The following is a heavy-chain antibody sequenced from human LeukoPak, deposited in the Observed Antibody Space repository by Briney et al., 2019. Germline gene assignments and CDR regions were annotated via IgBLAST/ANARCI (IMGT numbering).Heavy chain of an antibody. CDR3: VGYGSGSYYPENNWLDP. D-gene: IGHD3-10*01. CDR1: GGSISSGDYY. V-gene: IGHV4-30-4*01. J-gene: IGHJ5*02. Sequence: PSQTLSLTCTVSGGSISSGDYYWSWIRQPPGKGLEWIGYIYYSGSTYYNPSLKIRVTISVDTSKNQFSLKLSSVAAADTAVYYCVGYGSGSYYPENNWLDPWGQGTLVTVSS. CDR2: IYYSGST.